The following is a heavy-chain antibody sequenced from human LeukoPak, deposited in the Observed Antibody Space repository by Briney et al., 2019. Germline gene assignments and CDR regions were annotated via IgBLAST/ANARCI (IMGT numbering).Heavy chain of an antibody. CDR2: IYYSGST. J-gene: IGHJ5*02. CDR3: ARSQFPYCSGGSCSFDP. D-gene: IGHD2-15*01. V-gene: IGHV4-39*01. Sequence: SSETLSLTCTVSGGSISSSSYYWGWIRQPPGKGLEWIGSIYYSGSTYHNPSLKSRVTISVDTSKNQFSLKLSSVTAADTAVYYCARSQFPYCSGGSCSFDPWGQGTLVTVSS. CDR1: GGSISSSSYY.